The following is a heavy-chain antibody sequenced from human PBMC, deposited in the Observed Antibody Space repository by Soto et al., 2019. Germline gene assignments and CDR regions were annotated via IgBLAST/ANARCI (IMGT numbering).Heavy chain of an antibody. J-gene: IGHJ6*02. Sequence: EVQLVESGGGLVKPGVSLRLFCAASGFTFTNAWMNWVRQAPGNGLEWVGRIKSKTDGGTADYAAPVKGRFTISRDDSRTTLYLQMNSLKAEDTAVYYCTPGGVPAAAKGYYYYAMDVWGQGTTVTFSS. CDR2: IKSKTDGGTA. D-gene: IGHD2-2*01. V-gene: IGHV3-15*07. CDR1: GFTFTNAW. CDR3: TPGGVPAAAKGYYYYAMDV.